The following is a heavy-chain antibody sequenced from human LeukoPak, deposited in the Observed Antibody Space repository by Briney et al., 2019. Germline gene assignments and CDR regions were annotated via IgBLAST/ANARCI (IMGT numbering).Heavy chain of an antibody. CDR2: INPSGGST. Sequence: GSSVKVSCKASGGTFSSYAISWVRQAPGQGLEWMGIINPSGGSTSYAQKFQGRVTMTRDTSTSTVYMELSSLRSEDTAVYYCARMGGDCSGGSCYYYYYMDVWGKGTTVTISS. CDR1: GGTFSSYA. J-gene: IGHJ6*03. D-gene: IGHD2-15*01. CDR3: ARMGGDCSGGSCYYYYYMDV. V-gene: IGHV1-46*01.